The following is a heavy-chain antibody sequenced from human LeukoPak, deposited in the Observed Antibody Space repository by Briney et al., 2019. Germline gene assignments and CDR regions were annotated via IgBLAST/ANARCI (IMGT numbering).Heavy chain of an antibody. CDR3: ARGDYYGSGSNNWFDP. Sequence: SETLSLTCAVSGGSISSGGYSWSWIRQPPGKGLEWIGYIYHSGSTYYNPSLKSRVTISVDRSKNQFSLKLSSVTAADTAVYYCARGDYYGSGSNNWFDPWGQGTPVTVSS. D-gene: IGHD3-10*01. CDR2: IYHSGST. J-gene: IGHJ5*02. V-gene: IGHV4-30-2*01. CDR1: GGSISSGGYS.